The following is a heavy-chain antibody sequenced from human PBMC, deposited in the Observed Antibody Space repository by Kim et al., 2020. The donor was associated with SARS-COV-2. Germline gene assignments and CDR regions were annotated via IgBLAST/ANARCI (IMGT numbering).Heavy chain of an antibody. D-gene: IGHD2-21*02. CDR3: ARVTFDSFDV. Sequence: NSHASLKSRATISVDTSKNQFSLRLNSVTAADTAVYYCARVTFDSFDVWGQGTMVTVSS. V-gene: IGHV4-59*01. J-gene: IGHJ3*01.